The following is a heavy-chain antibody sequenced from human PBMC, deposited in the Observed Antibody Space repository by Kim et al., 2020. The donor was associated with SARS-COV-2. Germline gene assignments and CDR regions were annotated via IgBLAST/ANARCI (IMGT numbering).Heavy chain of an antibody. Sequence: KFQGRVTMTRNTSISTAYMELSSLRSEDTAVYYCAVTYYYDSSGPNTFDYWGQGTLVTVSS. CDR3: AVTYYYDSSGPNTFDY. J-gene: IGHJ4*02. V-gene: IGHV1-8*01. D-gene: IGHD3-22*01.